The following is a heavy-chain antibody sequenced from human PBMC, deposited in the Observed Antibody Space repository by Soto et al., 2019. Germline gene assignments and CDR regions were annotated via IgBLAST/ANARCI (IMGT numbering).Heavy chain of an antibody. CDR1: GGTFSSYA. D-gene: IGHD3-10*01. CDR3: ARVSTSGGLLYYYYGMDV. J-gene: IGHJ6*02. Sequence: QVQLVQSGAEVKKPGSSVKVSCKASGGTFSSYAISWVRQAPGQGLEWMGGIIPIFGTANYAQKFQGRVTITADKSTSTAYMELSSLRSEDMAVYYCARVSTSGGLLYYYYGMDVWGQGTTVTVSS. V-gene: IGHV1-69*06. CDR2: IIPIFGTA.